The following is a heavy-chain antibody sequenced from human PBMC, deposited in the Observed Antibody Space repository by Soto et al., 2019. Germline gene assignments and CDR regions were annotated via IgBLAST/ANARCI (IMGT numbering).Heavy chain of an antibody. Sequence: GASVKVSCKASGYTFTGYYMHWVRQAPGQGLEWMGWINPNSGGTNYAQKFQGRVTMTRDTSISTAYMELSRLRSDDTAVYYCARDYPYYYDSSGYSNWFDPWGQGTLVTV. J-gene: IGHJ5*02. V-gene: IGHV1-2*02. CDR2: INPNSGGT. CDR1: GYTFTGYY. CDR3: ARDYPYYYDSSGYSNWFDP. D-gene: IGHD3-22*01.